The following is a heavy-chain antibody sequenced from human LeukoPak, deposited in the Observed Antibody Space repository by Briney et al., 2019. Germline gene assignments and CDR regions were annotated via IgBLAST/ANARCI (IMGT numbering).Heavy chain of an antibody. CDR2: ITGSGGST. CDR3: AKRATYCSSTSCFDY. Sequence: GSLRLSCAASGFTFSNYAMSWVRQAPGKGLEWVSAITGSGGSTYYADSVKGRFTISRDNSKNTLFLQMNSLRAEDTAVYYCAKRATYCSSTSCFDYWGQGTLVTVSS. V-gene: IGHV3-23*01. CDR1: GFTFSNYA. D-gene: IGHD2-2*01. J-gene: IGHJ4*02.